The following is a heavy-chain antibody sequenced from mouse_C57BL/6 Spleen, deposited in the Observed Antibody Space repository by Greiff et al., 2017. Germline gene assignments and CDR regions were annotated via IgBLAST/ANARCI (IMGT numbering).Heavy chain of an antibody. J-gene: IGHJ4*01. CDR2: IYPRSGNT. V-gene: IGHV1-81*01. Sequence: VQLVESGAELARPGASVKLSCKASGYTFTSYGISWVKQRTGQGLEWIGEIYPRSGNTYYNEKFKGKATLTADKSSSTAYMELRSLTSADSAVYFCARGGSSLDYWGQGTSVTVSS. CDR1: GYTFTSYG. CDR3: ARGGSSLDY. D-gene: IGHD1-1*01.